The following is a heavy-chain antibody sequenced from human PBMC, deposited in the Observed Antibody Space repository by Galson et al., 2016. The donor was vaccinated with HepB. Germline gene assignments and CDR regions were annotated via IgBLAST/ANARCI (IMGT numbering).Heavy chain of an antibody. CDR2: INPSGGST. J-gene: IGHJ6*02. V-gene: IGHV1-46*02. D-gene: IGHD2-21*02. CDR1: GSTFNVYF. Sequence: SVKVSCKASGSTFNVYFVHWVRQAPGQGLEWMGIINPSGGSTSYAQKFQGRVTMTRDTSTSTVYMELRSLRSEDTAVYYCARDPCGGDCYSPYRFYSYDMDVWGQGTPVTVAS. CDR3: ARDPCGGDCYSPYRFYSYDMDV.